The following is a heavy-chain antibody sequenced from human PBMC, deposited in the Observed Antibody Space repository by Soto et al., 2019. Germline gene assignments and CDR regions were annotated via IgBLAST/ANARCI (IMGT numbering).Heavy chain of an antibody. V-gene: IGHV4-34*01. CDR1: GGSFSGYY. D-gene: IGHD6-25*01. CDR2: INHSGST. CDR3: ARVKVYPRCYFDY. J-gene: IGHJ4*02. Sequence: QVQLQQWGAGLLKPSETLSLTCAVYGGSFSGYYWSWIRQPPGKGLEWIGEINHSGSTNYNPSLKSRVTMSVDTSKNQFSLKLSSVTAADTAVYYCARVKVYPRCYFDYWGQGTLVTVSS.